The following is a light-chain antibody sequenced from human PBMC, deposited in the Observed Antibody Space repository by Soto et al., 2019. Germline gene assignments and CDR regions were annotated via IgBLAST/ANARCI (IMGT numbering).Light chain of an antibody. J-gene: IGLJ1*01. V-gene: IGLV2-23*01. CDR2: EGT. CDR1: SSVVGSYNL. CDR3: CSYASSSTYV. Sequence: QSVLTQPASVSGSPGQSITISCIGTSSVVGSYNLVSWYQQHPGKAPKLMIYEGTKRPSGVSDRFSGSRSGNTASLTISGLQAEDEADYYCCSYASSSTYVFGSGTKVTVL.